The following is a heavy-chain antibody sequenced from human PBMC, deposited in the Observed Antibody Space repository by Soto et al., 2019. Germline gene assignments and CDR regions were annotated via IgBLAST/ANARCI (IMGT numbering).Heavy chain of an antibody. D-gene: IGHD6-6*01. CDR2: ITRDGYNK. CDR1: FIFKNYA. Sequence: FIFKNYALNWVLQAPGKGLEWVASITRDGYNKYYADSVKGRFTISRDNSKNTLSLQMTALRVEDSSVYYCTKSSGGSSSVGMDYWGPGTLVTVSS. CDR3: TKSSGGSSSVGMDY. J-gene: IGHJ4*02. V-gene: IGHV3-30*04.